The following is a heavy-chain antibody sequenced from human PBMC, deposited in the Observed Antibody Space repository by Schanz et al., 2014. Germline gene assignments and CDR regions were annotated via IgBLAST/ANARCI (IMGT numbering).Heavy chain of an antibody. Sequence: EVQLVQSGGGLVQPGGSLRLSCAASGFTFSAYAMTWVHQIPGKGLEWVSAISASGGTTYYADSVKGRFTISRDNSKNTLYLQMNSLRAEDTAVYYCAKTPREYCNYDSCPNWFDSWGQGTLVTASS. J-gene: IGHJ5*01. D-gene: IGHD2-15*01. V-gene: IGHV3-23*04. CDR2: ISASGGTT. CDR1: GFTFSAYA. CDR3: AKTPREYCNYDSCPNWFDS.